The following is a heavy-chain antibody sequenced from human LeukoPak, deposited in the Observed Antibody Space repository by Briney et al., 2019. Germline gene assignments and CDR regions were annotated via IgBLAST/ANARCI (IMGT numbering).Heavy chain of an antibody. D-gene: IGHD3-22*01. V-gene: IGHV3-74*01. J-gene: IGHJ4*02. Sequence: PGGSLRLSCAASGFTFSSYWMHWVRQAPGKGLVWVSRINSDGSSTSYADSVKGRFTISRDNAKNTLYLQMNSLRAEDTPVYYCARIEIGYYYDSSGYYDYWGQGTLVTVSS. CDR1: GFTFSSYW. CDR3: ARIEIGYYYDSSGYYDY. CDR2: INSDGSST.